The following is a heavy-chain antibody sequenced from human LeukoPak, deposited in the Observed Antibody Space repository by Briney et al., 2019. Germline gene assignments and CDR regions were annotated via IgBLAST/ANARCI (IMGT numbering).Heavy chain of an antibody. V-gene: IGHV4-59*01. D-gene: IGHD2/OR15-2a*01. Sequence: SETLSLTCTLSGGPISNYQWSWIRQPPGKGLEWIGNIYYSGTANYNPSLKSRVTISVDTSKNQISLRLNSVTAADTAVYYCARGSPLGIVVGLTWFDPWGQGTLVTVSS. CDR2: IYYSGTA. J-gene: IGHJ5*02. CDR3: ARGSPLGIVVGLTWFDP. CDR1: GGPISNYQ.